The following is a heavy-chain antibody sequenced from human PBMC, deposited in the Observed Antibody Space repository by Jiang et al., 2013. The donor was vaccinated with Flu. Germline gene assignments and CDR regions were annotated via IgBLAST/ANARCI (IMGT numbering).Heavy chain of an antibody. D-gene: IGHD3-16*02. V-gene: IGHV2-26*01. J-gene: IGHJ1*01. CDR2: IFSNDEK. CDR3: ARIPGDYVWGSYRYSIYFQH. Sequence: KPTQTLTLTCTVSGFSLSNARMGVSWIRQPPGKALEWLAHIFSNDEKSYSTSLKSRLTISKDTSKSQVVLTMTNMDPVDTATYYCARIPGDYVWGSYRYSIYFQHWGQGTLVTVSS. CDR1: GFSLSNARMG.